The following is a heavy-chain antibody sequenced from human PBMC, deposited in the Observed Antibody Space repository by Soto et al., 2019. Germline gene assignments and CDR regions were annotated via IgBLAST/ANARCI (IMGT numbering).Heavy chain of an antibody. D-gene: IGHD6-19*01. V-gene: IGHV3-30*04. CDR1: GFTFSSYA. J-gene: IGHJ4*02. Sequence: PGGSLRLSCAASGFTFSSYAMHWVRQAPGKGLEWVAVVSRDGRNTHYADSVKGRFTISRDSSKNTVSLEMTSLRAEDTAVYYCAKGGRQWLVTSDFNYWGQGALVTVSS. CDR2: VSRDGRNT. CDR3: AKGGRQWLVTSDFNY.